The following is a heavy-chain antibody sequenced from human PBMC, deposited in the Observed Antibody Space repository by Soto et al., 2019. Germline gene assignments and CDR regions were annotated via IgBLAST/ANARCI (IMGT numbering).Heavy chain of an antibody. D-gene: IGHD2-15*01. CDR1: GGSISSYY. CDR3: ARVSPVVTGRFAVFDY. V-gene: IGHV4-59*01. CDR2: IYYSGST. Sequence: PSETLSLTCTVSGGSISSYYWIWIRQPPGKGLEWIGYIYYSGSTNYNPSLKSRVTISVDTSKNQFSLKLSSVTAADTAVYYCARVSPVVTGRFAVFDYWGQGTLVTVSS. J-gene: IGHJ4*02.